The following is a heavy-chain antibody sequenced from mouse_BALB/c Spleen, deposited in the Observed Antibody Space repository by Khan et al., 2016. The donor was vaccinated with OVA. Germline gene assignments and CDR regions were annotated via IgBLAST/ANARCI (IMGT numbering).Heavy chain of an antibody. CDR3: TGHGYVAWFTY. CDR2: IDPFSGGI. CDR1: GYSFTSYY. Sequence: VQLKQSGPELMKPGASVKISCKASGYSFTSYYIHWIMQSHGKSLEWIGYIDPFSGGITYNQKFKGKATLTVDKSSSTAYIYFSNLTSEDSAVYYCTGHGYVAWFTYWGQGTLVTVSA. V-gene: IGHV1S135*01. J-gene: IGHJ3*01. D-gene: IGHD2-2*01.